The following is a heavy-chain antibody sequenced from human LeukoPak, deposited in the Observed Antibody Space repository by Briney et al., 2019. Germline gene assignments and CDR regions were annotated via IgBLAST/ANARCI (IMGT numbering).Heavy chain of an antibody. D-gene: IGHD6-13*01. CDR2: ISYDGSNK. V-gene: IGHV3-30-3*01. Sequence: PGRSLRLSCAASGFTFSSYAMHWVRQAPGKGLEWVAVISYDGSNKYYADSVKGRFTISRDNSKNTLYLQMNSLRAEDTAVYYCARDILEAAGTDLAFDYWGQGTLVTVSS. CDR1: GFTFSSYA. J-gene: IGHJ4*02. CDR3: ARDILEAAGTDLAFDY.